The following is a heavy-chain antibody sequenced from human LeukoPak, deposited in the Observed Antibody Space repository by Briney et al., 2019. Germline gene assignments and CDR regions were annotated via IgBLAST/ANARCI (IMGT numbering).Heavy chain of an antibody. J-gene: IGHJ6*04. CDR2: ISYDGSNK. V-gene: IGHV3-30*04. CDR1: GFTFSSYA. CDR3: AELGITMIGGV. D-gene: IGHD3-10*02. Sequence: GRSLRLSCAAPGFTFSSYAMHWARQAPGKGLEWVAVISYDGSNKYYADSVKGRFTISRDNSKNTLYLQMNSLRAEDTAVYYCAELGITMIGGVWGKGTTVTISS.